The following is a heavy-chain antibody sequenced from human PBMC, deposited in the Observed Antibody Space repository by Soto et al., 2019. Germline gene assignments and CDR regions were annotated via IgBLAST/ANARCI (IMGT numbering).Heavy chain of an antibody. D-gene: IGHD6-13*01. CDR3: ARGGRQQLIPTPISYKIDY. CDR1: GGSFSGYY. V-gene: IGHV4-34*01. Sequence: QVQLQQWGAGLLKPSETLSLTCAVYGGSFSGYYWSWIRQPPGQGLEWIGEINHSGSTNYNPSLKRRVHISVDMSTNHFSLKLGSVTAAATAVFYCARGGRQQLIPTPISYKIDYWGQGTLVTVSS. CDR2: INHSGST. J-gene: IGHJ4*02.